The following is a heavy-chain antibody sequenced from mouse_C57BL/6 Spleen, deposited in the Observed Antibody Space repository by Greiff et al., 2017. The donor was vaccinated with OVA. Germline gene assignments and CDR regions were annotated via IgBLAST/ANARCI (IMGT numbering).Heavy chain of an antibody. CDR1: GFTFSSYA. Sequence: EVKLMESGGGLVKPGGSLKLSCAASGFTFSSYAMSWVRQTPEKRLEWVATISDGGSYTYYPDNVKGRFTISRDNAKNNLYLQMSHLKSEDTAMYYCARDYYYGFAYWGQGTLVTVSA. CDR3: ARDYYYGFAY. CDR2: ISDGGSYT. J-gene: IGHJ3*01. V-gene: IGHV5-4*01. D-gene: IGHD1-1*01.